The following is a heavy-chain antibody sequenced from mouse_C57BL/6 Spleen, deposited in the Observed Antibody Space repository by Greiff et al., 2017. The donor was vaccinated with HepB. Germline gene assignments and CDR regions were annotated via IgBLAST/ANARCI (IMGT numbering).Heavy chain of an antibody. CDR3: ASDDGYYPSYFDY. J-gene: IGHJ2*01. CDR1: GFTFSDYG. CDR2: ISSGSSTI. V-gene: IGHV5-17*01. Sequence: EVQGVESGGGLVKPGGSLKLSCAASGFTFSDYGMHWVRQAPEKGLEWVAYISSGSSTIYYADTVKGRFTISRDNAKNTLFLQMTSLRSEDTAMYYCASDDGYYPSYFDYWGQGTTLTVSS. D-gene: IGHD2-3*01.